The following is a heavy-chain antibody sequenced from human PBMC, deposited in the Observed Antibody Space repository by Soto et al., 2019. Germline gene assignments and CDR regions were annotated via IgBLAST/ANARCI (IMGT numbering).Heavy chain of an antibody. Sequence: EVQLLESGGGLVQPGGSLRLSCAASGFTFSNYAMRWVRQAPGKGLEWVSGISDSGGSSYYADSVKGRFTISRDNSKNTLYLQMNTLRAEDTAVYHCAKRLRWKAPDDAFDIWGQGTMVTVSS. CDR2: ISDSGGSS. D-gene: IGHD2-21*01. J-gene: IGHJ3*02. CDR3: AKRLRWKAPDDAFDI. V-gene: IGHV3-23*01. CDR1: GFTFSNYA.